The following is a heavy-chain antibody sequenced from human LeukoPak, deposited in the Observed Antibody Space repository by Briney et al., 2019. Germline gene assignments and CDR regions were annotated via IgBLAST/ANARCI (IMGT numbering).Heavy chain of an antibody. CDR2: ISAYNGNT. Sequence: ASVKVSCKASGYTFTSYGISWVRQAPGQGLEWMGWISAYNGNTNYAQKFQGRVTMTRNTSISTAYMELSSLRSEDTAVYYCARGVGWWWRTYYYYYYMDVWGKGTTVTISS. CDR3: ARGVGWWWRTYYYYYYMDV. J-gene: IGHJ6*03. V-gene: IGHV1-18*01. D-gene: IGHD2-21*01. CDR1: GYTFTSYG.